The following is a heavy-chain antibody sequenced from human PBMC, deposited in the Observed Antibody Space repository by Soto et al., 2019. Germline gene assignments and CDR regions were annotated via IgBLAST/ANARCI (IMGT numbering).Heavy chain of an antibody. CDR1: GGSISTGSFY. CDR3: ARHVLGYGWGAPLSWFDP. D-gene: IGHD5-18*01. Sequence: QLQLQESGPGLVKPSATLSLTCTVSGGSISTGSFYWAWIRQPPGKGLEWIGSILYSGTTYYIPSLKSRVTMSVDTSKNQFSLKLTSVTAADTAVYYCARHVLGYGWGAPLSWFDPWGQGTLVTVSS. V-gene: IGHV4-39*01. J-gene: IGHJ5*02. CDR2: ILYSGTT.